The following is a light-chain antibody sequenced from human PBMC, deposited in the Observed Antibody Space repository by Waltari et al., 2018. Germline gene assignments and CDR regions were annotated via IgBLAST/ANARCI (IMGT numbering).Light chain of an antibody. CDR3: SSYTISSFVL. Sequence: QSALTQPASVSGSPGQSITISCTGTSSDVGLYNYVSWYQQHPGKAPKLIIYDVTSRPSGISFRFSGSKSGNTASLSIAGLQAEDEADYYCSSYTISSFVLFGGGTKVTVL. V-gene: IGLV2-14*01. CDR2: DVT. J-gene: IGLJ2*01. CDR1: SSDVGLYNY.